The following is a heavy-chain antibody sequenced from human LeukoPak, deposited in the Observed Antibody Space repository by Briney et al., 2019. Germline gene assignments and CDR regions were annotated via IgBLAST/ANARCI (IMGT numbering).Heavy chain of an antibody. CDR3: ATKTMAGNDY. CDR1: GFTFSSYG. V-gene: IGHV3-30*02. CDR2: IRYDGSNK. Sequence: GGSLRLSCAASGFTFSSYGMHWVRQAPGKGLEWVAFIRYDGSNKYYADSVKGRFTISRDNAKNSLYLQMNSLRAEDTAVYYCATKTMAGNDYWGQGTLVTVSS. D-gene: IGHD6-19*01. J-gene: IGHJ4*02.